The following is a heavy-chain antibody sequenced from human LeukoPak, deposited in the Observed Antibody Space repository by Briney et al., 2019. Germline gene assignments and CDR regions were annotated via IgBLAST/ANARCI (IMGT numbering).Heavy chain of an antibody. J-gene: IGHJ4*02. Sequence: GGSLRLSCAASGFTFSSYGMHWVRQAPGKGLEWVAVISYDGSNKYYADSVKGRFTIPRDNAKNSLYLQMNSLRAEDTALYYCAKVLDGAFDYWGQGTLVTVSS. V-gene: IGHV3-30*18. CDR3: AKVLDGAFDY. CDR2: ISYDGSNK. CDR1: GFTFSSYG. D-gene: IGHD4-17*01.